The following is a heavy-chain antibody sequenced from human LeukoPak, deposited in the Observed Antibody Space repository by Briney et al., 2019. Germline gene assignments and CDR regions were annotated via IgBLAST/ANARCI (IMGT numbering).Heavy chain of an antibody. V-gene: IGHV3-74*01. Sequence: GGSLRLSCAASGFTFRDYWMHWVRQAPGKGLVWVSRLHSDGSNTTYADSVKGRFTISRDNAKNSLYLQMNSLRAEDTAVYYCARDDRGLRFLEWLPTYYYGMDVWGQGTTVTVSS. D-gene: IGHD3-3*01. CDR2: LHSDGSNT. CDR3: ARDDRGLRFLEWLPTYYYGMDV. CDR1: GFTFRDYW. J-gene: IGHJ6*02.